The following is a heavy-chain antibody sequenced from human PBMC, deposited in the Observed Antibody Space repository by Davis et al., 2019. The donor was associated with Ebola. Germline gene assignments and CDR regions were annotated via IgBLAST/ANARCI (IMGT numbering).Heavy chain of an antibody. CDR1: GYTFTSYG. D-gene: IGHD3-3*01. Sequence: ASVKVSCKASGYTFTSYGISWVRQAPGQGLEWMGWINPNSGGTNYAQKFQGLVTMTRDTSISTAYMELSRLRSDDTAVYYCARGYDFWSGYGGYGMDVWGQGTTVTVSS. CDR3: ARGYDFWSGYGGYGMDV. V-gene: IGHV1-2*04. J-gene: IGHJ6*02. CDR2: INPNSGGT.